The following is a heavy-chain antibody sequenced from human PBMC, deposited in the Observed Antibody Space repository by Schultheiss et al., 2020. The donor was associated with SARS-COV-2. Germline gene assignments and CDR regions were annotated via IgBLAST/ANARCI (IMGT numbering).Heavy chain of an antibody. J-gene: IGHJ5*02. Sequence: GGSLRLSCAASGFTFSSYAMSWVRQAPGKGLEWVSAISGSGGSTYYADSVKGRFTISRDNSKNTLYLQMNSLRAEDTAVYYCAKGGQLLFWYNWFDPWGQGTLVTVSS. CDR3: AKGGQLLFWYNWFDP. CDR2: ISGSGGST. D-gene: IGHD2-2*01. CDR1: GFTFSSYA. V-gene: IGHV3-23*01.